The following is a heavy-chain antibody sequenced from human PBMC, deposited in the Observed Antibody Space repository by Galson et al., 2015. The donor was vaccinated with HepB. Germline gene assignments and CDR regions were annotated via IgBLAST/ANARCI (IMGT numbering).Heavy chain of an antibody. Sequence: SVKVSCKASGYTFTSYAMHWVRQAPGQRLEWMGWINAGNGNTKYSQKFQGRVTITRDTSASTAYMELSSLRSEDTAVYYCARDQGKLLWFGESNWFDPWGQGTLVTVSS. CDR2: INAGNGNT. D-gene: IGHD3-10*01. V-gene: IGHV1-3*01. J-gene: IGHJ5*02. CDR3: ARDQGKLLWFGESNWFDP. CDR1: GYTFTSYA.